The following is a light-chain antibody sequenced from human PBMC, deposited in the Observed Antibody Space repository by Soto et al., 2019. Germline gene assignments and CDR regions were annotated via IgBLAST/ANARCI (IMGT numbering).Light chain of an antibody. CDR3: QERYSTSYT. J-gene: IGKJ2*01. CDR2: TAS. V-gene: IGKV1-39*01. Sequence: DIQMTQSPSSLSAFVGDRVTITCRASQSISSYLNWYQQKPGKAPKLLIYTASNLQSGVPSRFSGSGSGTDFTLPISSLQPEDFANYYCQERYSTSYTLGQGNKLEIK. CDR1: QSISSY.